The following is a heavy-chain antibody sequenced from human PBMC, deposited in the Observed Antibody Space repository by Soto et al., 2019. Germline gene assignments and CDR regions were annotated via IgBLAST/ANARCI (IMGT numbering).Heavy chain of an antibody. D-gene: IGHD3-3*01. CDR1: GDSISSSLYY. J-gene: IGHJ6*04. CDR3: ARARKGSGSDYYYHYGMDV. CDR2: INHSGST. Sequence: SETLSLTCNVSGDSISSSLYYWSWIRQPPGKGLEWIGEINHSGSTNYNPSLKSRVTISVHTSKNQFSLKLSSVTAADTAVYYCARARKGSGSDYYYHYGMDVWGKGATVTVSS. V-gene: IGHV4-39*07.